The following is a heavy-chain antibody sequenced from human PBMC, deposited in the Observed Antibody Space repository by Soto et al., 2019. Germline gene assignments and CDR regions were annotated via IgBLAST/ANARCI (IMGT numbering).Heavy chain of an antibody. CDR3: VRGPRLTWIPLRSHSYYGMDV. Sequence: QVQLVQSGAEVKKPGASVKVSCKASGYTFTSYDINWVRQATGQGLEWMGWMNPNSGNTGYAQKFQGRVTMTRNTSISTAYMELSSLRSEDTAVYYCVRGPRLTWIPLRSHSYYGMDVWGQGTTVTVSS. CDR1: GYTFTSYD. D-gene: IGHD5-18*01. CDR2: MNPNSGNT. V-gene: IGHV1-8*01. J-gene: IGHJ6*02.